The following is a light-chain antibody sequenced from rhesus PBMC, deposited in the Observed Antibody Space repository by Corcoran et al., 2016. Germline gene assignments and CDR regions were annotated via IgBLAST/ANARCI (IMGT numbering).Light chain of an antibody. CDR1: QSISSW. V-gene: IGKV1-22*01. Sequence: DIQMTQSPSSLSASVGDTVTITCRASQSISSWLDWYQQKPGKAPKLLIYKAFSLQSGVPSRFSGSGSGTDFTLTISSLQPEDFATYYCLQYSSSPYSFGQGTKVEIK. CDR3: LQYSSSPYS. J-gene: IGKJ2*01. CDR2: KAF.